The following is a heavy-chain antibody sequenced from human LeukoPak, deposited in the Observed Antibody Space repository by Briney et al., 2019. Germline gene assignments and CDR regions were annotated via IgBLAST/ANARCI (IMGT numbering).Heavy chain of an antibody. J-gene: IGHJ4*02. CDR1: GFIFSNYA. Sequence: GGSLRLSCAASGFIFSNYAMNWVRQAPGRGLKWVSAISGSGGTTYYADSVKGRFTISRDNSKNTLYPQMISLRAEDTAVYYCAKGSYYDSSGSFYFDYWGQGTLVTVSS. V-gene: IGHV3-23*01. D-gene: IGHD3-22*01. CDR2: ISGSGGTT. CDR3: AKGSYYDSSGSFYFDY.